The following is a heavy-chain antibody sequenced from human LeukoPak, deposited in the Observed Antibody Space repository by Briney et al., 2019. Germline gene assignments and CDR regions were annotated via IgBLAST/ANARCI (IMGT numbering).Heavy chain of an antibody. Sequence: ASVKVSCKASGGTFSSYAISWVRQAPGQGLEWMGGIIPIFGTANYAQKFQGRVTITTDESTSTAYMELSNLRSEDTAVYYCASSNIKRFLEWLDSFDYWGQGTLVTVSS. J-gene: IGHJ4*02. D-gene: IGHD3-3*01. CDR1: GGTFSSYA. V-gene: IGHV1-69*05. CDR3: ASSNIKRFLEWLDSFDY. CDR2: IIPIFGTA.